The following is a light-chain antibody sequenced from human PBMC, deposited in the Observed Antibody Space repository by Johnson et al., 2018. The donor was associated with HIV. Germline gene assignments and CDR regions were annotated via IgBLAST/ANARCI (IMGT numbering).Light chain of an antibody. CDR1: SSNIGNNF. V-gene: IGLV1-51*02. CDR3: GTWDSSLSAYV. CDR2: ENN. Sequence: QSVLTQPPSVSAAPGQKVTISCSGSSSNIGNNFVSWYQQLPGTAPKLLIYENNKRPSGIPDRFSGSKSGPSATLGIPGLQPGDEADYYCGTWDSSLSAYVFGTGTKVTVL. J-gene: IGLJ1*01.